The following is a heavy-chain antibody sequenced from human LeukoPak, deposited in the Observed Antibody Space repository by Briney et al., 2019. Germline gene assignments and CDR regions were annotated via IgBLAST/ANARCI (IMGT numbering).Heavy chain of an antibody. V-gene: IGHV3-11*01. D-gene: IGHD6-19*01. Sequence: GGSLRLSCAASGFTFSDYYMSWIRQAPGKGLEWVSYISSSGSTIYYADSVKGRFTISRDNAKNSLYLQMSSLRAEDTAVYYCASLAVAGTEDYWGQGTLVTVSS. CDR1: GFTFSDYY. J-gene: IGHJ4*02. CDR2: ISSSGSTI. CDR3: ASLAVAGTEDY.